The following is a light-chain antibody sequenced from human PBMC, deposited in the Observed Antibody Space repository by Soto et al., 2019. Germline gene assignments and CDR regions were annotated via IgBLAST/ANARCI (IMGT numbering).Light chain of an antibody. J-gene: IGKJ2*01. V-gene: IGKV3-15*01. CDR2: GAS. CDR3: QQYNNWPLYT. Sequence: EIVMTQSPATLSVSPGERATLTCRASQSVNSSLAWYQQKPGQAPRLLIYGASTRATGIPARFSGSRSGTEFTLTISSLQSEDFAVYYCQQYNNWPLYTFGQGTKLEIK. CDR1: QSVNSS.